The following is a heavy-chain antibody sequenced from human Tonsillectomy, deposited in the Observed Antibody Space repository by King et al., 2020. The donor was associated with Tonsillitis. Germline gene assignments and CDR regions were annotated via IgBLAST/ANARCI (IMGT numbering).Heavy chain of an antibody. CDR1: GYTFTGYH. J-gene: IGHJ3*02. CDR2: ISPNSGGT. V-gene: IGHV1-2*07. CDR3: AKIGTAYGAFDI. Sequence: QLVQSGAEVKKPGASVKVSCKASGYTFTGYHMHWVRQARGQGLEWMGWISPNSGGTNYAHMFKGRGTMTRDTSITTAYMELSGLRSDDTAVYYCAKIGTAYGAFDIWGQGTMVTVSS. D-gene: IGHD3-10*01.